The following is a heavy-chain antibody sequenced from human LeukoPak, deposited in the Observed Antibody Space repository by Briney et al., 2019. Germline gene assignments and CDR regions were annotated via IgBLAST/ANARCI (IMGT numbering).Heavy chain of an antibody. D-gene: IGHD6-6*01. Sequence: SETLSLTCTVSGDSISSYYWSWIRQPPGKGLEWIGYIYASGGTNYTPSLKGRVTISIDTSKNQFSLKLSSVTAADSAVYYCARLTRLSTSPDRYYLDYWGQGTLVTVSS. CDR3: ARLTRLSTSPDRYYLDY. J-gene: IGHJ4*02. CDR2: IYASGGT. V-gene: IGHV4-4*09. CDR1: GDSISSYY.